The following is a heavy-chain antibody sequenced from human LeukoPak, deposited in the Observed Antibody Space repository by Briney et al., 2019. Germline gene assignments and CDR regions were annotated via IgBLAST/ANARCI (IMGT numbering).Heavy chain of an antibody. V-gene: IGHV4-34*01. J-gene: IGHJ2*01. CDR1: GGSFSGYY. CDR3: ARGRGYCSSTSCYARYFDL. D-gene: IGHD2-2*01. CDR2: INHSGST. Sequence: SETLSLTCAVYGGSFSGYYWSWIRQPPGKGLEWIGEINHSGSTNYNPSLKSRVTISVDTSKNQFSLKLSSVTAADTAVYYCARGRGYCSSTSCYARYFDLWGRGTLVTDSS.